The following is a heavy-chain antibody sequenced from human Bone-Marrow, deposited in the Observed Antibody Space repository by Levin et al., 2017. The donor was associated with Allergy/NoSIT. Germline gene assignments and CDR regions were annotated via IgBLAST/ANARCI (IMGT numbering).Heavy chain of an antibody. D-gene: IGHD3-22*01. CDR3: ARETTYYFDTGGDLRAGWYFDL. CDR2: ISSGSGTS. V-gene: IGHV3-48*01. J-gene: IGHJ2*01. CDR1: GFSFNTYN. Sequence: GGSLRLSCAASGFSFNTYNMHWVRQAPGKGLECISYISSGSGTSDYADSVKGRFTISRDNAINSMYLQMNSLRAEDTAVYYCARETTYYFDTGGDLRAGWYFDLWGRGTLVTVSS.